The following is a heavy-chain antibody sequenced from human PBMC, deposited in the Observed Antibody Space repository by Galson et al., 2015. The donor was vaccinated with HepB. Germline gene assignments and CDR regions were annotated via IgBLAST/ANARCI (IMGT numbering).Heavy chain of an antibody. CDR3: ARAALRKDGDGSWDY. J-gene: IGHJ4*02. Sequence: SVKVSCKASGGTFSSYAISWVRQAPGQGLEWMGGIIPIFGTANYAQKFQGRVTITADESTSTAYMELSSLRSEDTAVYYCARAALRKDGDGSWDYWGQGTLVTVSS. CDR1: GGTFSSYA. CDR2: IIPIFGTA. D-gene: IGHD2-15*01. V-gene: IGHV1-69*13.